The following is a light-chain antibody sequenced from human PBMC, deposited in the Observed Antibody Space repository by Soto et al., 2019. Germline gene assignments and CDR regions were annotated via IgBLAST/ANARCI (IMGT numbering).Light chain of an antibody. CDR2: KAS. CDR3: QHYNSYPIT. V-gene: IGKV1-5*03. Sequence: DIQMTQSPSTLSASVGERVTITCRASQSISSWLAWYQQKPGKAPKLLIYKASSLESGVPSRFSGSGSGTEFTLAISSLQPDDFATYYCQHYNSYPITFGQGTRLEIK. CDR1: QSISSW. J-gene: IGKJ5*01.